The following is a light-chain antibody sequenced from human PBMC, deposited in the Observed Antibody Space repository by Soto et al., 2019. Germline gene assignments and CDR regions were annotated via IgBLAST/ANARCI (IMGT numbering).Light chain of an antibody. J-gene: IGLJ6*01. V-gene: IGLV2-11*01. Sequence: QSALAQPRSVSGSPGQSVTVSCSGTSSDVGPYNSVSWYQHHAGEAPTLIIYDVIERPSGVPHRFSGSKSGNTASLTISGLRAEDEADYYCCSYAGSSTGIFGTGTKVTVL. CDR3: CSYAGSSTGI. CDR1: SSDVGPYNS. CDR2: DVI.